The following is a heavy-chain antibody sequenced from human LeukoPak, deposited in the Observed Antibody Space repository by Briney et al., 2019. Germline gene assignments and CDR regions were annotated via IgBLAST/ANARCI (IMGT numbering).Heavy chain of an antibody. D-gene: IGHD2-15*01. V-gene: IGHV5-51*01. CDR3: ARYSQHLGIDY. CDR1: GFSFTNYW. Sequence: GASLQIYCKGSGFSFTNYWIGWVRQMPGEGLQWMGIIYPGDYDTRYSPSFQGQVTISADKSINTAYLQWRSLQASGPAILYWARYSQHLGIDYWGQGTLVIVSS. CDR2: IYPGDYDT. J-gene: IGHJ4*02.